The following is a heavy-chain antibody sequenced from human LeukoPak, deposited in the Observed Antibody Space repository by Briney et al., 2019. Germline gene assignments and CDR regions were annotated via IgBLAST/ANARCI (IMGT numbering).Heavy chain of an antibody. V-gene: IGHV4-59*11. J-gene: IGHJ5*02. Sequence: SETLSLACTVSGGSISSHYWSWIRQPPGKGLEWIGYIYYSGSTNYNPSLKSRVTISVDTSKNQFSLKLSSVTAADTAVYYCARFMGRGTEKGFDPWGQGTLVTVSS. CDR1: GGSISSHY. CDR3: ARFMGRGTEKGFDP. CDR2: IYYSGST. D-gene: IGHD3-10*01.